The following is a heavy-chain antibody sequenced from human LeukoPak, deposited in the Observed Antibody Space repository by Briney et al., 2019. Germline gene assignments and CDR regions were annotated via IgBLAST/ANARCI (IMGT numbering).Heavy chain of an antibody. CDR3: ARFGATLYNWNDVAFFDY. D-gene: IGHD1-1*01. CDR2: ISSSGSTI. Sequence: KPGGSLRLSCAASGFTFSDYYMSWIRQAPGKGLEWVSYISSSGSTIYYADSVKGRFTISRDNAKNSLYLQMNSLRAEDTAVYYCARFGATLYNWNDVAFFDYWGQGTLVTVSS. CDR1: GFTFSDYY. V-gene: IGHV3-11*01. J-gene: IGHJ4*02.